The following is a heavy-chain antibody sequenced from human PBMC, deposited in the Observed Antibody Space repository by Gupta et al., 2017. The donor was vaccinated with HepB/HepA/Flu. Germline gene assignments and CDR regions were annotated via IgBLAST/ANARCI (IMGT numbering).Heavy chain of an antibody. Sequence: EVQLVESGGGLVQPGGSLRLSCAASGFTFPNHWMHWVRQVPGKGPVWVSYVNSDGTTTIYADSVKGRFTTSRDNAKNTLYLQMNSLRVEDTAIYYCVRGSGGLDFWGQGTLVTVSS. CDR1: GFTFPNHW. D-gene: IGHD3-3*01. CDR2: VNSDGTTT. V-gene: IGHV3-74*01. J-gene: IGHJ4*02. CDR3: VRGSGGLDF.